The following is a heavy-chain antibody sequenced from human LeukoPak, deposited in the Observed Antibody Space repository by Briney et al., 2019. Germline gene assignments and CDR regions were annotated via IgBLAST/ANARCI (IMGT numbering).Heavy chain of an antibody. D-gene: IGHD3-22*01. CDR1: GFTFSSYA. Sequence: GGSLRLSCAASGFTFSSYAMHWVRQAPGKGLEWVSTISGSGGSTYYADSVKGRFTISRDNSKNTLYLQMNSLRAEDTAVYYCAKLGYFYDSSGYSPGYWGQGTLVTVSS. CDR2: ISGSGGST. J-gene: IGHJ4*02. V-gene: IGHV3-23*01. CDR3: AKLGYFYDSSGYSPGY.